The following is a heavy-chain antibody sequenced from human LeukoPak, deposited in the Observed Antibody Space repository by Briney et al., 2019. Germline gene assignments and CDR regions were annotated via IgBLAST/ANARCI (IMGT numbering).Heavy chain of an antibody. CDR3: ARGRSWGPYYFDY. J-gene: IGHJ4*02. D-gene: IGHD3-16*01. Sequence: PGGSLRLSCAASGFTFSSYAMSWVRQAPGKGLEWVSAISGSGGSTYYADSVKGRFTISRDNSKNTLYLQMNSLRAEDTAVYYCARGRSWGPYYFDYWGQGTLVTVSS. CDR1: GFTFSSYA. V-gene: IGHV3-23*01. CDR2: ISGSGGST.